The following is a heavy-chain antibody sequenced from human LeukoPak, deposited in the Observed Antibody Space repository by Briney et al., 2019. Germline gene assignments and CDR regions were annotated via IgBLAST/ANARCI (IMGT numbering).Heavy chain of an antibody. Sequence: GGSLRLSCAASGFTFSSYSMNWVRQAPGKGLEWVSSISSSSSYIYYADSVKGRFTISRDNAKNSLYLQMNSLRAEDTAVYYCARELFYYYDSSGYHQVPTFPFDYWGQGTLVTVSS. CDR3: ARELFYYYDSSGYHQVPTFPFDY. D-gene: IGHD3-22*01. CDR1: GFTFSSYS. V-gene: IGHV3-21*01. CDR2: ISSSSSYI. J-gene: IGHJ4*02.